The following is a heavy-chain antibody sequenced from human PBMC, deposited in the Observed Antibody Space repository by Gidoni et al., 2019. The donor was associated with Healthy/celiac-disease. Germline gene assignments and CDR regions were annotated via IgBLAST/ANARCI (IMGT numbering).Heavy chain of an antibody. V-gene: IGHV4-34*01. CDR1: CGSFSGYY. CDR3: ARGGGLSYYLDY. CDR2: INHSGST. J-gene: IGHJ4*02. D-gene: IGHD2-15*01. Sequence: LQPWGAGLLKPSGTLSLTRAVYCGSFSGYYWSWIRQPPGKGLEWIGEINHSGSTNYNPSLKSRVTISVDTSKNQFSLKLSSVTAADTAVYYCARGGGLSYYLDYWGQGTLVTVSS.